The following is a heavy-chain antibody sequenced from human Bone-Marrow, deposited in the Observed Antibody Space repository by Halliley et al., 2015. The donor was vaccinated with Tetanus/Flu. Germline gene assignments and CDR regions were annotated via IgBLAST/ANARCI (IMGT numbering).Heavy chain of an antibody. J-gene: IGHJ4*02. CDR2: IYYRGTP. Sequence: GYIYYRGTPNYNSSLKSRATISVDTPKNQVSLRLNSVTSADTAVYYCARGSNFYSSGSYLPYWGQGALVTVSS. CDR3: ARGSNFYSSGSYLPY. D-gene: IGHD3-10*01. V-gene: IGHV4-59*09.